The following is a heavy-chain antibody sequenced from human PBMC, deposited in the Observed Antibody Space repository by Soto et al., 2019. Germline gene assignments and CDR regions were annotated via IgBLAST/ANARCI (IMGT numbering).Heavy chain of an antibody. CDR3: ARDRTYRTGLPFDP. Sequence: PGESLKISCAASGFTFSSYAMHWVRQAPGKGLEWVAVISYDGSNKYYADSVKGRFTISRDNSKNTLYLQMNSLRAEDTAVYYCARDRTYRTGLPFDPWGQGTLVTVSS. D-gene: IGHD2-15*01. CDR2: ISYDGSNK. CDR1: GFTFSSYA. J-gene: IGHJ5*02. V-gene: IGHV3-30-3*01.